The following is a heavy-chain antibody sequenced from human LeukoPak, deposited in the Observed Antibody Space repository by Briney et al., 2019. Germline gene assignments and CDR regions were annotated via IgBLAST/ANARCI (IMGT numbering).Heavy chain of an antibody. CDR3: VKSNSRYQPWTLDI. J-gene: IGHJ3*02. D-gene: IGHD2-2*01. Sequence: NSSETLSLTCSVSGGSISSYYWSWIRQPPGKGLEWIGYIFYNEGTSYNPSLKSRVTISVDTSNNQLSLKVNSVTAADTAMYYCVKSNSRYQPWTLDIWGRGTMVTVSS. CDR1: GGSISSYY. V-gene: IGHV4-59*01. CDR2: IFYNEGT.